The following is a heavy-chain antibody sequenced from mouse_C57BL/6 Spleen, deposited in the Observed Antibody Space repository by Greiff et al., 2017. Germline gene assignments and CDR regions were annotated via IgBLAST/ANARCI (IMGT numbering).Heavy chain of an antibody. D-gene: IGHD2-1*01. V-gene: IGHV8-12*01. CDR3: AHGNYGYFDV. CDR1: GFSLSTSGMG. CDR2: IYWDDDK. J-gene: IGHJ1*03. Sequence: QVTLKESGPGILQSSQTLSLTCSFSGFSLSTSGMGVSWIRQPSGKGLEWLAHIYWDDDKRYNPSLKSRLTISKDTSRNQVFLKITSVDTADTATYYCAHGNYGYFDVWGTGTTVTVSS.